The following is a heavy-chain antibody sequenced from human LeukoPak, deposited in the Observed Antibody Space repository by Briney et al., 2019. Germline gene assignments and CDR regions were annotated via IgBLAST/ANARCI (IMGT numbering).Heavy chain of an antibody. CDR3: ARTTVLIVAPFHY. Sequence: GASVKVSCKASGYTFTTYAMHWVRQAPGQRLEWMGGINAGNGNTEYSQKFRGRVTITRDTSASTAYMELSSLRSEDTAVYYCARTTVLIVAPFHYWGQGTLVTVSS. CDR2: INAGNGNT. J-gene: IGHJ4*02. V-gene: IGHV1-3*01. D-gene: IGHD2/OR15-2a*01. CDR1: GYTFTTYA.